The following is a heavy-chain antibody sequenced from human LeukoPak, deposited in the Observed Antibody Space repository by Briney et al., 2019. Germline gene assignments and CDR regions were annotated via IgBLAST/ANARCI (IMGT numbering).Heavy chain of an antibody. CDR2: IYHSGGT. CDR1: GGSISSGGYS. CDR3: ARASSSWPYYFDY. J-gene: IGHJ4*02. V-gene: IGHV4-30-2*01. D-gene: IGHD6-13*01. Sequence: PSETLSLTCAVSGGSISSGGYSWSWIRQPPGKGLEWVGYIYHSGGTYYNPSLKSRVTISVDRSKNQFSLKLSSVTAADTAVYYCARASSSWPYYFDYWGQGTLVTVSS.